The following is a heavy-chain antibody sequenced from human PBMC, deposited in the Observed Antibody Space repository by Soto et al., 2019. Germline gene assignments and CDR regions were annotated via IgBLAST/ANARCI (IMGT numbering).Heavy chain of an antibody. D-gene: IGHD6-19*01. V-gene: IGHV3-7*05. J-gene: IGHJ4*02. CDR2: INHNRSEK. CDR1: GFTFSSYS. CDR3: SSGWYGGGY. Sequence: GSLRLSCAASGFTFSSYSMNWVRQAPGKGLEWVANINHNRSEKYYVDSVKGRFTISRDNAKNSLYLQMNILRAEDTAVYYCSSGWYGGGYWGQGTLVTVSS.